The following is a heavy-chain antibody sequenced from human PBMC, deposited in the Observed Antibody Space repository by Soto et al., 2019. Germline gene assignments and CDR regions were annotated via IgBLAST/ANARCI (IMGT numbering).Heavy chain of an antibody. J-gene: IGHJ4*02. D-gene: IGHD2-21*01. V-gene: IGHV3-23*01. CDR3: VHLAVVPSLNH. CDR1: EFTFSSYA. Sequence: GGSLRLSCAASEFTFSSYAMSGVRQAPGKWLEWVSAPSGSGGSTYYADSVKGRFTISRDHSNNRLYLQMHSLRAEDTAVYYRVHLAVVPSLNHRGPGTLGTVS. CDR2: PSGSGGST.